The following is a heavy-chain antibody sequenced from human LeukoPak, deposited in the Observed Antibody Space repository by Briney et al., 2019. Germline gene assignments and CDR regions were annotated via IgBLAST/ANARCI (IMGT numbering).Heavy chain of an antibody. CDR2: ISSSSSYI. D-gene: IGHD3-22*01. CDR3: ARDAQYYYDSGGYLFP. Sequence: GGSLRLSCAASGFTFSSYSMNWVRQAPGKGLEWVSSISSSSSYIYYADSVKGRFTISRDNAKNSLYLQMNSLRAEDTAVYYCARDAQYYYDSGGYLFPWGRGTLVTVSS. CDR1: GFTFSSYS. V-gene: IGHV3-21*01. J-gene: IGHJ5*02.